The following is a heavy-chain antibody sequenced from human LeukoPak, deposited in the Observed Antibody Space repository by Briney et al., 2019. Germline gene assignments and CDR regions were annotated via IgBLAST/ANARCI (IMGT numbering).Heavy chain of an antibody. V-gene: IGHV3-15*07. D-gene: IGHD3-22*01. Sequence: PGGSLRLSCAASGFSFTNAWMTWVRQAPGKGLEWVGRIKRKSDGGTTDCAAPVEGRFTISRDDSKNTLYLQMTTLKTEDTAVYYCTTGGPQAWLLGYFIGMDVWGQGTTVTVSS. CDR1: GFSFTNAW. CDR2: IKRKSDGGTT. CDR3: TTGGPQAWLLGYFIGMDV. J-gene: IGHJ6*02.